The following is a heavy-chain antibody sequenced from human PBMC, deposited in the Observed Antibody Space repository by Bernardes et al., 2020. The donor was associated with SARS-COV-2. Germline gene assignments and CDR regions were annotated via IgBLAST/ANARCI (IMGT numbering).Heavy chain of an antibody. V-gene: IGHV1-3*01. CDR1: GYIFTGYL. J-gene: IGHJ5*02. CDR2: INAGKGDT. D-gene: IGHD2-21*01. Sequence: ASVKVSCKASGYIFTGYLIHWVRQAPGQRLEWMGFINAGKGDTKYSQMFQGRVTLTTDTSATTAYMELSSLRSEDTAVYFCTRGARDCGGNTCASYFDPWGQGTLVTVSS. CDR3: TRGARDCGGNTCASYFDP.